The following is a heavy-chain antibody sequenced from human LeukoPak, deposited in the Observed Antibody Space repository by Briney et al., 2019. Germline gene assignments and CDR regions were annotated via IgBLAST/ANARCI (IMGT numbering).Heavy chain of an antibody. V-gene: IGHV1-69*04. J-gene: IGHJ4*02. CDR2: IFPILGIA. CDR1: RGTFSSYA. CDR3: ARDREGEYYDSSRPDY. Sequence: SVKVSCKASRGTFSSYAISWVRESPGQGREWMGRIFPILGIANYAQKFQGRVTITADTSTSTAYMELSSLRSEDTAVYYCARDREGEYYDSSRPDYWGQGALVSVSS. D-gene: IGHD3-22*01.